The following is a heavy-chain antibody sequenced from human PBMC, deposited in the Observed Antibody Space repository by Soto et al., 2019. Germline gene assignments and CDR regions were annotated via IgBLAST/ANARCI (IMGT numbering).Heavy chain of an antibody. CDR3: AKDRNYPRDQFNY. V-gene: IGHV3-23*01. D-gene: IGHD1-7*01. Sequence: HPGGSLRLSCAASGFTFSTYALSWVRQAPGKGLEWVSAIRANGQGICYADSVRGRFTISRDNSKNTIFLHMDSLRAEDTAVYYCAKDRNYPRDQFNYWGQGTLVTFSS. J-gene: IGHJ4*02. CDR1: GFTFSTYA. CDR2: IRANGQGI.